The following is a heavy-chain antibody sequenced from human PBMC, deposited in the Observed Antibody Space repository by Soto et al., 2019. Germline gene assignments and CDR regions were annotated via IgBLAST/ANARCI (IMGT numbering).Heavy chain of an antibody. CDR3: ARAHYGPSGYYFDS. D-gene: IGHD3-22*01. J-gene: IGHJ4*02. CDR1: GDSITSGGYS. CDR2: IYHTGSA. V-gene: IGHV4-30-2*01. Sequence: QVQLQESGSGLVKPSETLSLTCSVSGDSITSGGYSWSWIRQPPRRGLEWIGYIYHTGSASYSPSLTGRVTISVDKSKNQFSLSLNSVTAADTDVYYCARAHYGPSGYYFDSWGQGSLFTVSS.